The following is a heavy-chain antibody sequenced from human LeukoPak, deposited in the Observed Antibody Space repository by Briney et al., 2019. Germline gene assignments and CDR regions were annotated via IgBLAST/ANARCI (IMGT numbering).Heavy chain of an antibody. D-gene: IGHD3-3*01. V-gene: IGHV4-38-2*02. CDR1: GYSISSGYY. CDR3: ARDSMDFWSGYHPFDY. CDR2: IYHSGST. Sequence: SETLSLTCTVSGYSISSGYYWGWIRQPPGKGLEWIGSIYHSGSTYYNPSLKSRVTISVDTSKDQFSLKLSSVTAADTAVYYCARDSMDFWSGYHPFDYWGQGTLVTVSS. J-gene: IGHJ4*02.